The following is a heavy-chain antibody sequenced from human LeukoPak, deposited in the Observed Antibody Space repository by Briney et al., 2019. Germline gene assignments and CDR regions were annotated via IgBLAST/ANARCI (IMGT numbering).Heavy chain of an antibody. CDR2: IYYSGST. CDR1: GGSISSSGYY. Sequence: KASETLSLTCTVSGGSISSSGYYWGWIRQPPGKGLEWIGYIYYSGSTYYNPSLKSRVTISVDTSKNQFSLKLSSVTAADTAVYYCARRSGSYIDYWGQGTLVTVSS. J-gene: IGHJ4*02. V-gene: IGHV4-39*01. CDR3: ARRSGSYIDY. D-gene: IGHD1-26*01.